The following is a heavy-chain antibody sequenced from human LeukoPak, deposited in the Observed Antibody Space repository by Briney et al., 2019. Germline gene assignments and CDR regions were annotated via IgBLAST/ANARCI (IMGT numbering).Heavy chain of an antibody. CDR3: ARPPARGTYDFDY. CDR1: GGSFSDYY. Sequence: SSETLSLTCAVYGGSFSDYYWSWIRQPPGKGLEWIGEINHSGSTNYNPSLKSRVTISVDTSKNQFSLKLSSVTAADTAVYYCARPPARGTYDFDYWGQGTLVTVSS. J-gene: IGHJ4*02. D-gene: IGHD3-16*01. CDR2: INHSGST. V-gene: IGHV4-34*01.